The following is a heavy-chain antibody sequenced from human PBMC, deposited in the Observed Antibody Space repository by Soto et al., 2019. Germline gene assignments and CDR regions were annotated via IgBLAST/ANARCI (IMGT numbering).Heavy chain of an antibody. CDR1: GYTFTSYY. CDR2: INPSGGST. Sequence: ASVKVSCKASGYTFTSYYMHWVRQAPGQGLEWMGIINPSGGSTSYAQKFQGRVTMTRDTSTSTVYMELSSLRSEDTAVYCCARQIAAAGALDYWGQGTLVTGSS. V-gene: IGHV1-46*01. D-gene: IGHD6-13*01. CDR3: ARQIAAAGALDY. J-gene: IGHJ4*02.